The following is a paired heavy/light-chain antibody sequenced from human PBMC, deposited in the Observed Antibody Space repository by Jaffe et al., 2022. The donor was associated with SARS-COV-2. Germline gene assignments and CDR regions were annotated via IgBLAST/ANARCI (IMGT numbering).Heavy chain of an antibody. CDR3: ARGGPSGWLLDS. D-gene: IGHD6-19*01. CDR2: IYYSGST. Sequence: QVHLQESGPGLVKPSETLSLTCTVSGGSIISYYWSWIRQPPGKGLEWIGYIYYSGSTNYNPSLKSRVTISVDTSKNQFSLNMRSLINADTAVYYCARGGPSGWLLDSWGQGTLVTVSS. V-gene: IGHV4-59*01. CDR1: GGSIISYY. J-gene: IGHJ4*02.
Light chain of an antibody. V-gene: IGKV3-20*01. CDR3: QQYGSSPRT. Sequence: EIVLTQSPGTLSLSSGERATLSCRASQSVNSNYLAWYQQKPGQAPRLLIYGASSRATGIPDRFSGSGSGTDFTLTITRLEPEDFAVYYCQQYGSSPRTFGQGTKLEIK. CDR1: QSVNSNY. J-gene: IGKJ2*01. CDR2: GAS.